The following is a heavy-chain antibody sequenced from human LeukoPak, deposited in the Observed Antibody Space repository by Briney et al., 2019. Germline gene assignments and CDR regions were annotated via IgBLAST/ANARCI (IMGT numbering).Heavy chain of an antibody. CDR3: AREGSIVVAGDDYYYYYGMDV. Sequence: SVTVSCKPSGYSFTSYAFSWVRQAPAQGLEGMGWISAYNFNTNYAQKPQGRVTMTTDTSTSTAYMELRSLRSDDTAVYYCAREGSIVVAGDDYYYYYGMDVWGQGTTVTVSS. J-gene: IGHJ6*02. CDR1: GYSFTSYA. V-gene: IGHV1-18*01. CDR2: ISAYNFNT. D-gene: IGHD6-19*01.